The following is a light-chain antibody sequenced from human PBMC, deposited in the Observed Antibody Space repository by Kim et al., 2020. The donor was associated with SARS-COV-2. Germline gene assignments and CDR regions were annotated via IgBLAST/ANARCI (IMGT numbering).Light chain of an antibody. CDR3: AAWDDSLSGLI. Sequence: GPRVTISCSGSSSNIGSNYVYWYQHLPGTAPKLLISKNNQRPSGVPDRFSGSKSGTSASLSISGLRSEDEADYYCAAWDDSLSGLIFGGGTQLTVL. J-gene: IGLJ2*01. CDR2: KNN. CDR1: SSNIGSNY. V-gene: IGLV1-47*01.